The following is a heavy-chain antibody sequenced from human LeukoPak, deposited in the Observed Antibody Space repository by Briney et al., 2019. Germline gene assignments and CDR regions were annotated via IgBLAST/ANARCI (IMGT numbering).Heavy chain of an antibody. J-gene: IGHJ4*02. V-gene: IGHV5-51*01. CDR1: GYIFTSYW. CDR2: IYPGDSDT. D-gene: IGHD6-25*01. Sequence: GASLQISCKGSGYIFTSYWIGWVRQLPGKGLEWMGIIYPGDSDTRYSPSFQGQVTISADKSISPAYLQWSSLKASDTAMYYCASLYSSVAYWGQGTLVTVSS. CDR3: ASLYSSVAY.